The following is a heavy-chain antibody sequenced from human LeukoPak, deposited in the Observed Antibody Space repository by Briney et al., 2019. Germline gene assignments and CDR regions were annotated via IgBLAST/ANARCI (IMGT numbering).Heavy chain of an antibody. CDR2: IHNSGTS. J-gene: IGHJ4*02. D-gene: IGHD3-16*01. Sequence: SETLSLTCTVSDDSISDYYRGWIRQPPGKGLEWIGYIHNSGTSTYNLSLKSRVTISADTSKNQFSLKLNSMTTADTAVYYCTRGAGWLIDYWGQGILVTVSS. CDR1: DDSISDYY. V-gene: IGHV4-59*01. CDR3: TRGAGWLIDY.